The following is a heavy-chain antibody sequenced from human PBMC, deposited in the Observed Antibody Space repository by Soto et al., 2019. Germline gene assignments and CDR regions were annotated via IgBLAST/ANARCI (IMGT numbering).Heavy chain of an antibody. Sequence: SVKVSCKASGGTFSSYTISWVRQAPGQGLEWMGRIIPILGIANYAQKFQGRVTITADKSTSTAYMELSSLRSEDTAVYYCARGTGDYYDSSGDYYFDEWGQGTLVTVSS. CDR1: GGTFSSYT. V-gene: IGHV1-69*02. CDR3: ARGTGDYYDSSGDYYFDE. CDR2: IIPILGIA. J-gene: IGHJ4*02. D-gene: IGHD3-22*01.